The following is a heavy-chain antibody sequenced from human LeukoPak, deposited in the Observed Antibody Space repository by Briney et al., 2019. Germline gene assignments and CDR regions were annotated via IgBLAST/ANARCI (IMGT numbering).Heavy chain of an antibody. CDR2: ISGDGGNT. CDR1: GLTFDDYA. V-gene: IGHV3-43*02. J-gene: IGHJ4*02. Sequence: QPGGSLRLSCAASGLTFDDYAMHWVRQAPGKGLEWVSLISGDGGNTYYADSVKGRFTISRDNSKNSLYLQMNSLKTEDTALYYCTKDDHDYGSGSYYWGQGTLVTVPS. CDR3: TKDDHDYGSGSYY. D-gene: IGHD3-10*01.